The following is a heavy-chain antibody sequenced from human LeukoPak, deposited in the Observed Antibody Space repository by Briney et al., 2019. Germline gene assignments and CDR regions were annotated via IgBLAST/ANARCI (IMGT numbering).Heavy chain of an antibody. D-gene: IGHD3-10*01. Sequence: SETLSLTCTVSGGSISSGGYYWSWIRQHPGKGLEWIGYIYYSGSTYYNPSLKSRVTISVDTSKNQFSLKLSSVTAADTAVYYCAREAGLRFGEFSHPDYYYYMDVWGKGTTVTVSS. CDR3: AREAGLRFGEFSHPDYYYYMDV. CDR1: GGSISSGGYY. J-gene: IGHJ6*03. CDR2: IYYSGST. V-gene: IGHV4-31*03.